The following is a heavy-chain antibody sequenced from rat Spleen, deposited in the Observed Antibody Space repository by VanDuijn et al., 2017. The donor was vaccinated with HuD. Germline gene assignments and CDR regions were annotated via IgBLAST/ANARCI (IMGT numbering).Heavy chain of an antibody. J-gene: IGHJ4*01. CDR2: ITSGDGNT. CDR3: ATDGYYDGTYYSVYVMDA. CDR1: GFSFSDYN. V-gene: IGHV5S10*01. D-gene: IGHD1-12*02. Sequence: EVQLVESGGGLVQPGGSLKLSCAASGFSFSDYNMAWVRQAPKKGLEWVATITSGDGNTYYPDSVKGRFTISRDSATSTLYLQMGSLSSEDTATYYCATDGYYDGTYYSVYVMDAWGQGASVTVSS.